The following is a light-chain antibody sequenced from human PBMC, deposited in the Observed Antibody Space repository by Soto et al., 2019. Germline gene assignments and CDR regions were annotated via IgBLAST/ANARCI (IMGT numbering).Light chain of an antibody. J-gene: IGLJ1*01. CDR2: SNN. CDR1: SSNIGSNT. CDR3: AAWDDSLNGYV. Sequence: LPEAPSYSGPRAQEVTISCSGRSSNIGSNTVNWYQQLPGTAPKLLIYSNNQRPSGVPDRFSGSKSGTSASLAISGLQSEDEADYYCAAWDDSLNGYVFGTGTKVTVL. V-gene: IGLV1-44*01.